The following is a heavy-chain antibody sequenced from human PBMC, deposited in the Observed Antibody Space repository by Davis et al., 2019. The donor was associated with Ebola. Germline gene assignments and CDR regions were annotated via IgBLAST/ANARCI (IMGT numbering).Heavy chain of an antibody. D-gene: IGHD5-18*01. Sequence: GESLKISCAASGFIFSNYEMHWVRQAPGKGLEWVSYMSSSGSTINYADSVKGRFTISRDNAKNSLYLQMNSLRAEDTAVYYCARGLYPDTAMGLDYWGQGTLVTVSS. CDR2: MSSSGSTI. CDR3: ARGLYPDTAMGLDY. V-gene: IGHV3-48*03. CDR1: GFIFSNYE. J-gene: IGHJ4*02.